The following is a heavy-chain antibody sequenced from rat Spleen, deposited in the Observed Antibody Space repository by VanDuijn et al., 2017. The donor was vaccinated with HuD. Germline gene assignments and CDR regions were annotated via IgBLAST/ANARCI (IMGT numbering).Heavy chain of an antibody. D-gene: IGHD1-6*01. Sequence: EVQLVESGGGLVQPGRSLSCAASGFTFSSSPMAWVRQAPTKGLEWVATVSTGGGSTYYRDSVKGRFTISRDNAKSTLYLQMNSLRSEDTATYYCTRAMYTTDYYYANGYYVIIAWGQGTAVTVSS. V-gene: IGHV5-46*01. CDR2: VSTGGGST. J-gene: IGHJ4*01. CDR3: TRAMYTTDYYYANGYYVIIA. CDR1: GFTFSSSP.